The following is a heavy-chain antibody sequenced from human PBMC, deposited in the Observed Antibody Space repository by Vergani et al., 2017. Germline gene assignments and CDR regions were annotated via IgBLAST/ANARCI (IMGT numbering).Heavy chain of an antibody. CDR2: ISAHNGNT. CDR3: ARAPPYDSSGYYTFDY. J-gene: IGHJ4*02. CDR1: GYTFTSSG. D-gene: IGHD3-22*01. V-gene: IGHV1-18*01. Sequence: QVQMVQSGAEVKKPGASVKVSCKASGYTFTSSGISWVRQAPGQGLEWMGWISAHNGNTNYAQQLQGRVTMTTDTSTSTAYMELRSLRSDDTAVYYCARAPPYDSSGYYTFDYWGEGTLVTVSS.